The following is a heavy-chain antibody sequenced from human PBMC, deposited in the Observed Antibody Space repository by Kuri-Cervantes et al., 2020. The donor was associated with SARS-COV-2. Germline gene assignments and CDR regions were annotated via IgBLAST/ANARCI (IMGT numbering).Heavy chain of an antibody. Sequence: GESLKISCGGSGFIFSKYAMHWVRQAPGKGLEWVSSITGSGNKTYYADSVRGRFSISRDNSKDTLYLQMSSLRAGDTAVYYCVKVENVRYYRHWGQGALVTVSS. V-gene: IGHV3-23*01. J-gene: IGHJ4*02. CDR2: ITGSGNKT. CDR1: GFIFSKYA. D-gene: IGHD3-10*01. CDR3: VKVENVRYYRH.